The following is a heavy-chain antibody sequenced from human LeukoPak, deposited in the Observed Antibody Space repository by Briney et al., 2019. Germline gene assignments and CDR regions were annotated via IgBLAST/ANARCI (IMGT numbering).Heavy chain of an antibody. CDR1: GFMFHDYA. Sequence: GGSLGLSCAGPGFMFHDYAIHWVRQAPGKGLEWVSLIIGDGGSTFYADSVKGRFTISRDNSKNSLYLQMNSLRSDDTALHYCARESESSGWYDYWGQGTLATVSS. CDR3: ARESESSGWYDY. V-gene: IGHV3-43*02. D-gene: IGHD6-19*01. CDR2: IIGDGGST. J-gene: IGHJ4*02.